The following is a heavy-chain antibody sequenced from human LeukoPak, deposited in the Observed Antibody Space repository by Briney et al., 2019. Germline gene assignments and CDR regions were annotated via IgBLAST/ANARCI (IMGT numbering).Heavy chain of an antibody. CDR1: GGSISGYY. V-gene: IGHV4-59*01. J-gene: IGHJ4*02. D-gene: IGHD5-18*01. CDR2: IYYSGST. Sequence: KPSETLSLTCTVSGGSISGYYWSWIRQPPGKGLEWIGYIYYSGSTNYNPSLKSRVTISVDTSKKQFSLKLSSVTAADTAVYYCARGGYTYDYYFDYWGQGTLVTVSS. CDR3: ARGGYTYDYYFDY.